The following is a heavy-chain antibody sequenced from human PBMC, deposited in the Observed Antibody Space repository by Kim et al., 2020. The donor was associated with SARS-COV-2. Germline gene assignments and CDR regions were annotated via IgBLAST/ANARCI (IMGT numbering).Heavy chain of an antibody. V-gene: IGHV4-34*01. D-gene: IGHD5-12*01. CDR3: AGSIVATICDY. Sequence: SETLSLTCAVYGGSFSGYYWSWIRQPPGKGLEWIGEINHSGSTNYNPSLKSRVTISVDTSKNQFSLKLSSVTAADTAVYYCAGSIVATICDYWGQGTLVT. J-gene: IGHJ4*02. CDR2: INHSGST. CDR1: GGSFSGYY.